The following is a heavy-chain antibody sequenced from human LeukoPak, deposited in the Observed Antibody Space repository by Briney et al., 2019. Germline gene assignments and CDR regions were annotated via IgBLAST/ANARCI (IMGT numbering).Heavy chain of an antibody. CDR3: AKDRNRVGYSSSSHYFDY. J-gene: IGHJ4*02. CDR2: ISYDGSNK. D-gene: IGHD6-6*01. V-gene: IGHV3-30*18. Sequence: GRSLRLSCAASGFTFSSYGMHWARQAPGKGLEWVAVISYDGSNKYYADSVKGRFTISRDNSKNTLYLQMNSLRAEDTAVYYCAKDRNRVGYSSSSHYFDYWGQGTLVTVSS. CDR1: GFTFSSYG.